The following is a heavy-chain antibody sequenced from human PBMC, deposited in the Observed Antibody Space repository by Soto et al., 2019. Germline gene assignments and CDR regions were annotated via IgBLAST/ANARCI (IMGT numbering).Heavy chain of an antibody. CDR3: ARDMRVLWFGELWGYYYYGMGV. J-gene: IGHJ6*02. CDR2: INPNSGGT. Sequence: VASVKVSCKASGYTFTGYYMHWVRQAPGQGLEWMGWINPNSGGTNYAQKFQGWVTMTRDTSISTAYMELSRLRSDDTAVYYCARDMRVLWFGELWGYYYYGMGVWGQGTTVTVSS. V-gene: IGHV1-2*04. D-gene: IGHD3-10*01. CDR1: GYTFTGYY.